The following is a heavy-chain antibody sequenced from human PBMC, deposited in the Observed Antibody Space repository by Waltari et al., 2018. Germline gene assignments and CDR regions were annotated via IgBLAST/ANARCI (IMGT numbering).Heavy chain of an antibody. J-gene: IGHJ4*02. CDR1: GFSGRTSG. Sequence: VQLVESGGGVVQPGRSVRLACAVSGFSGRTSGMHWGRHSAGKGLEWVAFIQYDESTIHYADSVRGRFTVSRDTSKNTLYLQMDSLRAEDTAVYYCARECPGGQWTFDYWGPGTLVTVSS. D-gene: IGHD2-8*01. CDR2: IQYDESTI. CDR3: ARECPGGQWTFDY. V-gene: IGHV3-33*01.